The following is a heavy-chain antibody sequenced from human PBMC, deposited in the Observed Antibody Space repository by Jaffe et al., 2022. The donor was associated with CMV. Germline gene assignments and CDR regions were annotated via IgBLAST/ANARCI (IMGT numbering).Heavy chain of an antibody. V-gene: IGHV4-4*07. CDR2: MHSSGTT. Sequence: QVQLQESGPGLVRPSESLSLTCSVSGGSISSYYWSWIRQPAGKGLEWIGRMHSSGTTNYNPSLNSRVTMSVDTSRNQFSLKLTSVTAADTAIYYCAGSSTWPFDNWGQGTLVTVSS. CDR3: AGSSTWPFDN. CDR1: GGSISSYY. D-gene: IGHD2-2*01. J-gene: IGHJ4*02.